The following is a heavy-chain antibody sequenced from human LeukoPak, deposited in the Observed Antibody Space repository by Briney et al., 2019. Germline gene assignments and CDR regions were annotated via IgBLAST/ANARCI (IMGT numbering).Heavy chain of an antibody. CDR2: ISWDGRVT. V-gene: IGHV3-NL1*01. Sequence: GGSLRLSCAASGFTFSSYEMNWVRQAPGKGLEWVSDISWDGRVTYYADSVRGRFTISRDNSKNTLYLQMNSLRAEDTAVYYCAKGSYYGSGATIEGFDYWGQGTLVTVSS. J-gene: IGHJ4*02. CDR1: GFTFSSYE. CDR3: AKGSYYGSGATIEGFDY. D-gene: IGHD3-10*01.